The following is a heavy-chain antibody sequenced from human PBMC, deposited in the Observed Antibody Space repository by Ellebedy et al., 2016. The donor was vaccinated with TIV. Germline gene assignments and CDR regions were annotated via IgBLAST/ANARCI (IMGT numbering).Heavy chain of an antibody. CDR2: ISGSGSNT. CDR3: AKRDFVGVDTLTFDY. D-gene: IGHD3-3*01. Sequence: PGGSLRLSCVASGFTFRSNAMSWVRQASGKGLEWVSAISGSGSNTNYADSVKGRFTISSDNSKNTRYLQMNSLRADDTAVYYCAKRDFVGVDTLTFDYWGQGTLVTVSS. J-gene: IGHJ4*02. CDR1: GFTFRSNA. V-gene: IGHV3-23*01.